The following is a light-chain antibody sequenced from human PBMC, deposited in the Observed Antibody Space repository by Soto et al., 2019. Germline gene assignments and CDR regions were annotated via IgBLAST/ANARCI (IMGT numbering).Light chain of an antibody. V-gene: IGKV1-12*01. CDR1: RGIASW. CDR3: QQANSFPLS. J-gene: IGKJ4*01. Sequence: DIQMTQSPAFVSASVGDRVTITCRASRGIASWLGWYQQKPGRAPKLLIYDASSLQSGVPSRFSGSGSGTDFTLTINSLQPEDSATYYCQQANSFPLSFGGGTKVDIK. CDR2: DAS.